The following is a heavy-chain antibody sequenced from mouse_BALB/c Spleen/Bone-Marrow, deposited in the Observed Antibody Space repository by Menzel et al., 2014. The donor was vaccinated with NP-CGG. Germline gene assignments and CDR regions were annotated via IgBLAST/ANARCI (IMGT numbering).Heavy chain of an antibody. J-gene: IGHJ2*01. Sequence: EVMLVESGGGLVQPGGSLRLSCATSGFTFTDCYMSWVRQPPGRALEWLGFIRDKANGYTTEYSASVKGRFTISRDNSQSIVYLQMNTLRTEDSATYYCARDDGNYHCFDYWGQGTTLTVSS. CDR3: ARDDGNYHCFDY. CDR2: IRDKANGYTT. D-gene: IGHD2-1*01. CDR1: GFTFTDCY. V-gene: IGHV7-3*02.